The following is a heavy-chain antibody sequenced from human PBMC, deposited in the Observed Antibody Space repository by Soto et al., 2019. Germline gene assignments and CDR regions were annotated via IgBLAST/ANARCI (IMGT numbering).Heavy chain of an antibody. CDR3: ARQRSSSWLFDY. CDR2: ISYDGSNK. Sequence: GGSLRLSCAASGFTFSSYGMHWVRQAPGKGLEWVAVISYDGSNKYYADSVKGRFTISRDNSKNTLYLQMNSLRAEDTAVYYCARQRSSSWLFDYWGQGTLVTVSS. J-gene: IGHJ4*02. V-gene: IGHV3-30*03. D-gene: IGHD6-13*01. CDR1: GFTFSSYG.